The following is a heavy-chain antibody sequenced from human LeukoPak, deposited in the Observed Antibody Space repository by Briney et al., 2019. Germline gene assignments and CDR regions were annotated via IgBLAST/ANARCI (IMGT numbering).Heavy chain of an antibody. CDR3: ASDHPLGYCSGGSCYSTRGFDY. Sequence: GGSLRLSCAASGFTVSSNYMSWVRKAPGKGLEWVSVIYSGGTTYYADSVKGRFTISRDNSKNTVYLQMNSLRVEDTAVYYCASDHPLGYCSGGSCYSTRGFDYWGQGTLVTVSS. J-gene: IGHJ4*02. V-gene: IGHV3-66*01. CDR2: IYSGGTT. D-gene: IGHD2-15*01. CDR1: GFTVSSNY.